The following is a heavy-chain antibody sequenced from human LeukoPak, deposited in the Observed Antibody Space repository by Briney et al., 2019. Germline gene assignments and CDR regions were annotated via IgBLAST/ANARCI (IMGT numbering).Heavy chain of an antibody. J-gene: IGHJ4*02. CDR3: GRGRYCTNGVCQYFDY. D-gene: IGHD2-8*01. CDR2: ITYNGGST. V-gene: IGHV3-64*01. Sequence: GGSLRLSCAASGFTFSSYPMHWVRLAPGKGLEYVSGITYNGGSTYYANSVKGRFTISRDNSKNTLYLQMGSLRAEDMAVYYCGRGRYCTNGVCQYFDYWGQGTLVTVSS. CDR1: GFTFSSYP.